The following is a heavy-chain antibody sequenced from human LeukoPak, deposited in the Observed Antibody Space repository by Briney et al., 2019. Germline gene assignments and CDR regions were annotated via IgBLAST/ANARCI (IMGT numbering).Heavy chain of an antibody. Sequence: ASVKVSCKASGYTFTGYYMHWVRQAPGQGLEWMGRINPNSGGTNYAQKFQGRVTMTRDTPISTAYMELSRLRSDDTAVYYCARDVRGDFDWSGQDWGQGTLVTVSS. V-gene: IGHV1-2*06. CDR2: INPNSGGT. D-gene: IGHD3-9*01. CDR1: GYTFTGYY. CDR3: ARDVRGDFDWSGQD. J-gene: IGHJ4*02.